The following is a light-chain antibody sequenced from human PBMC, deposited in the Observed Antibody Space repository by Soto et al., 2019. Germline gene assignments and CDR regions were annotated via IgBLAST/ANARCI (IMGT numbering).Light chain of an antibody. CDR3: PQDNGDPWT. CDR2: GAS. J-gene: IGKJ1*01. V-gene: IGKV1-12*02. Sequence: DIQMPQSPSSVTASVGDRVTISCRSSDDVRSWSARYQQKPGQAPNLLIYGASTLQSGLPSRVSGSGFGADFTVTIGSLQPEEFETYDWPQDNGDPWTFGQGAKVVIK. CDR1: DDVRSW.